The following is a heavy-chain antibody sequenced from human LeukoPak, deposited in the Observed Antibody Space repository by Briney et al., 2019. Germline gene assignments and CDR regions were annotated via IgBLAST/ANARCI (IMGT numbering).Heavy chain of an antibody. CDR3: ARGGGLDV. J-gene: IGHJ6*02. CDR2: INTDGSIT. V-gene: IGHV3-74*01. D-gene: IGHD3-16*01. CDR1: GFTFSDYW. Sequence: EGSLRLSCAASGFTFSDYWIHWVRQAPGKGLVWVSRINTDGSITNYADSVKGRFSISRDNAKNTLYLQMSNLRAEDTAVYFCARGGGLDVWGQGATVTVSS.